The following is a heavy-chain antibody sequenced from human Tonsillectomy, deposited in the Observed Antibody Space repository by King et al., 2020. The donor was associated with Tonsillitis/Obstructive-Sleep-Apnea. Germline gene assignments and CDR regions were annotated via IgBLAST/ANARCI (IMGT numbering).Heavy chain of an antibody. CDR2: IYYSGST. CDR3: ASGPQWLDLDNWFDP. D-gene: IGHD6-19*01. J-gene: IGHJ5*02. Sequence: QLQESGPGLVKPSETLSLTCTVSGGSISSYYWSWIRQPPGKGLEWIGYIYYSGSTNYNTSLKSRVTISVDTSKNQFSLKLSSVTAADTAVYYCASGPQWLDLDNWFDPWGQGTLVTVSS. V-gene: IGHV4-59*08. CDR1: GGSISSYY.